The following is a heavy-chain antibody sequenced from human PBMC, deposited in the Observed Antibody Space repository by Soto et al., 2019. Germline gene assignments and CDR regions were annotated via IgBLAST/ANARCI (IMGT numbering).Heavy chain of an antibody. Sequence: PSETLSFTCTVSGGSVSSNSYYWSWIRQSPGKGLEWLGYIYYTGSTSYNPSLKSRVTISVDTSKNQFSLKMTSVTAADTGLYYCAARPYYYYGLDVWGQGTTVTVSS. J-gene: IGHJ6*02. CDR3: AARPYYYYGLDV. CDR2: IYYTGST. D-gene: IGHD3-10*01. CDR1: GGSVSSNSYY. V-gene: IGHV4-61*01.